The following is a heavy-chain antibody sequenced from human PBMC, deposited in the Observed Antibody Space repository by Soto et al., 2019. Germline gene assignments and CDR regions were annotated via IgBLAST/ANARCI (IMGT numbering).Heavy chain of an antibody. J-gene: IGHJ4*02. D-gene: IGHD3-10*01. V-gene: IGHV2-26*01. CDR2: IFSSDEK. CDR1: GFSLSNARMG. CDR3: ARTSSLYYYGSGPIDY. Sequence: QVTLKESGPVLVKPTETLTLTCTVSGFSLSNARMGVSWIRQPPGKALEWLAHIFSSDEKSYSTSLKSRLTISKDTYKSQVVLTMPNMDPVDTATYYCARTSSLYYYGSGPIDYWGQGTLVTVSS.